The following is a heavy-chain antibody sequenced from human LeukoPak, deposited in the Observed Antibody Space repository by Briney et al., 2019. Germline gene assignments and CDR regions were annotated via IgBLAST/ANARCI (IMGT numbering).Heavy chain of an antibody. D-gene: IGHD2-21*01. J-gene: IGHJ4*02. CDR3: VRDNPRCCGVIPANIDDF. V-gene: IGHV3-48*01. Sequence: GGSLRLSCAASGFTFDDYAMHWVRHTPGKGLEWVAYIDGGGDPILYADSVRGRFTISRDNAKNSLYLQMNNLGAEDTAVYYCVRDNPRCCGVIPANIDDFWGQGTLVTVSS. CDR1: GFTFDDYA. CDR2: IDGGGDPI.